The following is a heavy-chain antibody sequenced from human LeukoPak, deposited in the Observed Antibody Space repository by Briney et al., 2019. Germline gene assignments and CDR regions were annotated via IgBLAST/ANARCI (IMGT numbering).Heavy chain of an antibody. CDR1: GYTFTSYA. J-gene: IGHJ4*02. CDR2: INAGNGNT. D-gene: IGHD3-3*01. CDR3: AMSVGLGGFLEYWATFDY. V-gene: IGHV1-3*01. Sequence: ASVKVSCKASGYTFTSYAMHWVRQAPGQRLEWMGWINAGNGNTKYSQKFQGRVTITRDTSASTAYMELSSLRSEDTAVYYCAMSVGLGGFLEYWATFDYWGQGTLVTVSS.